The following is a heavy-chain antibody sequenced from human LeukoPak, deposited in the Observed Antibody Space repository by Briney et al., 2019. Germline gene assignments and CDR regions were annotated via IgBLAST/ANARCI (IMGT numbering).Heavy chain of an antibody. Sequence: GGSLRLSCAASGFTFSSYAMSWVRQAPGKGLEWVSSISSSSSYIYYADSVKGRFTISRDNAKNSLYLQMNSLRAEDTALYYCAKEIQANWFDPWGQGTLVTVSS. CDR1: GFTFSSYA. V-gene: IGHV3-21*04. CDR3: AKEIQANWFDP. CDR2: ISSSSSYI. J-gene: IGHJ5*02.